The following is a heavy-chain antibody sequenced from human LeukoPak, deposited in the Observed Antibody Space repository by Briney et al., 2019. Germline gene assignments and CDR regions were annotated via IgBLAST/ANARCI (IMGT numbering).Heavy chain of an antibody. CDR2: INPNSGGT. D-gene: IGHD3-10*01. J-gene: IGHJ6*02. CDR3: ARDYRMVRGAIRYYYYGMDV. CDR1: GYTFTGYY. Sequence: ASVKVSCKASGYTFTGYYMHWVRQAPGQGLGWMGWINPNSGGTNYAQKFQGWVTMTRDTSISTAYMELSRLRSDDTAVYYCARDYRMVRGAIRYYYYGMDVWGQGTTVTVSS. V-gene: IGHV1-2*04.